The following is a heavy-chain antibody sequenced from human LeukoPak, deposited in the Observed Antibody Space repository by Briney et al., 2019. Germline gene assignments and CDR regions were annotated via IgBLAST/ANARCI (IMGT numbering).Heavy chain of an antibody. Sequence: GGSLRLSCAASGFTFSTYWMNWVRQAPRKGLVWVSRVNNDGSSTSYADSVKGRFTISRDNTKNTLYLQMNSLRAEDKAVYYCARDLNDLLQNYRSTWYPADYWGQGTLVTVSS. CDR1: GFTFSTYW. CDR2: VNNDGSST. CDR3: ARDLNDLLQNYRSTWYPADY. J-gene: IGHJ4*02. D-gene: IGHD6-13*01. V-gene: IGHV3-74*01.